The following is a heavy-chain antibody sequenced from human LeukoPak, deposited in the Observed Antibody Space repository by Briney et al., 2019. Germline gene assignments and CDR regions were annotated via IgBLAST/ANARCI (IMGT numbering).Heavy chain of an antibody. CDR1: GYTFTGYY. CDR2: INPNSGGT. CDR3: ARVLGYDFWSGYYFGPSRTFKELEFDY. V-gene: IGHV1-2*02. J-gene: IGHJ4*02. D-gene: IGHD3-3*01. Sequence: ASVKVSCKASGYTFTGYYMHWVRQAPGQGLEWMGWINPNSGGTNYAQKFQGRVTMTRDTSISTAYMELSRLRSDDTAVYYCARVLGYDFWSGYYFGPSRTFKELEFDYWGQGTLVTVSS.